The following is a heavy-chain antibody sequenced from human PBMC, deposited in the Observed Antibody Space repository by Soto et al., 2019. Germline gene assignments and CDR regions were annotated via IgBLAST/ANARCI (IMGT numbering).Heavy chain of an antibody. CDR2: IMPMFGVT. J-gene: IGHJ6*02. Sequence: QVQLVQSGAEVKKPGSSVKVSCRASGGTFNSHTISWVRQAPGQGLEWMGGIMPMFGVTNYARKFQGRLTMTANESTTTAYMEVSSLTSDGTAVYYCAGEGVTSSMSLPWMGYHYYGLDVWGQGTTVIVSS. CDR1: GGTFNSHT. V-gene: IGHV1-69*12. CDR3: AGEGVTSSMSLPWMGYHYYGLDV. D-gene: IGHD2-2*01.